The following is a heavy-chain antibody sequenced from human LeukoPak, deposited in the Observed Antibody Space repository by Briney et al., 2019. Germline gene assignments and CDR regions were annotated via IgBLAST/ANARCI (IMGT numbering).Heavy chain of an antibody. CDR3: AGVKTYYYDTSGYYFPLNAFDI. D-gene: IGHD3-22*01. J-gene: IGHJ3*02. CDR1: GYTLTELS. CDR2: FDPEYGET. Sequence: ASVKVSCKVSGYTLTELSMHWVRQSPGKGLEWMGGFDPEYGETIYAQKFQGRVTKTEDTSTDTAYMEMSSLRSEETAVYYCAGVKTYYYDTSGYYFPLNAFDIWGQGTMVTVSS. V-gene: IGHV1-24*01.